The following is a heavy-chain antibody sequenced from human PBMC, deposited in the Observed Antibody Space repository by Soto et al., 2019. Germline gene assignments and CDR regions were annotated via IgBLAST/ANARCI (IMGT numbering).Heavy chain of an antibody. Sequence: SVKVSCKASGGTFSRYTIRWVRQAPGQGLEWMGRIIPILGIANYAQKFQGRVTITADKSTSTAYMELSSLRSEDTAVYYCARGSDIVVVVAASFDYWGQGTLVTVSS. CDR1: GGTFSRYT. D-gene: IGHD2-15*01. CDR3: ARGSDIVVVVAASFDY. V-gene: IGHV1-69*02. CDR2: IIPILGIA. J-gene: IGHJ4*02.